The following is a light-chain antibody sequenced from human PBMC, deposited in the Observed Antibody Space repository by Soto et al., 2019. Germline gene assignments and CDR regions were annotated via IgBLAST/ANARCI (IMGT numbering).Light chain of an antibody. CDR3: QQHNQWPIT. CDR2: YIS. V-gene: IGKV3D-15*01. J-gene: IGKJ5*01. Sequence: EIVMSQSPAPPSVSPGETGSLLWPASQSAGNFLAWYQQKPGQAPRLLIYYISTRATGIPARFSGSGSGTEFTLTINSLQSEDSAVYYCQQHNQWPITFGQGTRLEIK. CDR1: QSAGNF.